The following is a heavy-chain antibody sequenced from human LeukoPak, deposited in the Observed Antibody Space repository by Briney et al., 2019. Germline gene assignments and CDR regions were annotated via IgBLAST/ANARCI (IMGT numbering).Heavy chain of an antibody. D-gene: IGHD4-23*01. Sequence: ASVKVSCKASGYTFTSYDINWVRQATGQGLEWMGWMNPNSGNTGYAQKFQGRVTMTRNTSISTAYMELSSLRSEDTAVYYCARGRRIYGGNFGDNWFDPWGQGTLVTVSS. V-gene: IGHV1-8*01. CDR2: MNPNSGNT. J-gene: IGHJ5*02. CDR3: ARGRRIYGGNFGDNWFDP. CDR1: GYTFTSYD.